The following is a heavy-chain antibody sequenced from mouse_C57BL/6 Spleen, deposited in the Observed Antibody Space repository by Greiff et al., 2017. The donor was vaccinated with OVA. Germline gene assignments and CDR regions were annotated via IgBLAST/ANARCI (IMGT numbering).Heavy chain of an antibody. V-gene: IGHV1-26*01. J-gene: IGHJ3*01. D-gene: IGHD1-1*01. Sequence: VQLQQSGPELVKPGASVKISCKASGYTFTDYYMNWVKQSHGKSLEWIGDINPNNGGTSYNQKFKGKATLTVDKSSSTAYMELRSLTSEDSAVYYWAGYGSNDEGFAYWGQGTLVTVSA. CDR2: INPNNGGT. CDR1: GYTFTDYY. CDR3: AGYGSNDEGFAY.